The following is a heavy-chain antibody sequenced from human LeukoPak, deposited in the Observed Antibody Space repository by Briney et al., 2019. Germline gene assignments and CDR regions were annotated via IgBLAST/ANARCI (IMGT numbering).Heavy chain of an antibody. CDR1: GGSISSSSYY. J-gene: IGHJ5*02. Sequence: SETLSLTCTVPGGSISSSSYYWGWIRQPPGKGLEWIGSIYYSGSTYYNPSLKSRVTISVDTSKNQFSLKLSSVTAADTAVYYCARGLGYCSSTSCYMAPYNWFDPWGQGTLVTVSS. D-gene: IGHD2-2*02. CDR3: ARGLGYCSSTSCYMAPYNWFDP. V-gene: IGHV4-39*01. CDR2: IYYSGST.